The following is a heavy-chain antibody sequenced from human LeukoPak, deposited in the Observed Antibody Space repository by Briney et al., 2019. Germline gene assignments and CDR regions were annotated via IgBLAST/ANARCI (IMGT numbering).Heavy chain of an antibody. V-gene: IGHV3-23*01. CDR3: ARDRMVRGGMDV. D-gene: IGHD3-10*01. Sequence: GGSLRLSCAASGFTFSSYGMTWVRQAPGKGLEWASVISGSGGWTYYADSVKGRFNISRDNSKNTLYLQMNSLRAEDTAVYYCARDRMVRGGMDVWGQGTTVTVSS. CDR2: ISGSGGWT. J-gene: IGHJ6*02. CDR1: GFTFSSYG.